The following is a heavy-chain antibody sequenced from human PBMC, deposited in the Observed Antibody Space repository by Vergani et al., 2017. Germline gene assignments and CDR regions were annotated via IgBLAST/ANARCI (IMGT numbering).Heavy chain of an antibody. CDR3: GRGSDNYN. CDR1: GFTFSSHA. Sequence: EVQLLQSEGAVVQPGGSLRLSCVASGFTFSSHAMSWVRQGHGQGLEWVSSIKNTGVSTHYADSVKGRFTISRDNSKNTLYLQMNSLRVDDTAVYYCGRGSDNYNWGQGTLVTVSS. D-gene: IGHD5-24*01. J-gene: IGHJ4*02. CDR2: IKNTGVST. V-gene: IGHV3-23*01.